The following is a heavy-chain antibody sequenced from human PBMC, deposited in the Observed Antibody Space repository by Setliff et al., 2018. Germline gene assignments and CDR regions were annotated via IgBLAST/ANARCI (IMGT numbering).Heavy chain of an antibody. CDR3: VREVWTIYDKSWSGYTNL. D-gene: IGHD3-3*01. V-gene: IGHV3-7*03. CDR2: IRQDGTNK. Sequence: PGGSLRLSCVASGFTISNYWMAWVRQAPGKGVEWVADIRQDGTNKYYMDSVEGRFTISRDNSKNSVYLQMNSLRAEDTVLYHCVREVWTIYDKSWSGYTNLWGQGTQFTVSS. CDR1: GFTISNYW. J-gene: IGHJ5*02.